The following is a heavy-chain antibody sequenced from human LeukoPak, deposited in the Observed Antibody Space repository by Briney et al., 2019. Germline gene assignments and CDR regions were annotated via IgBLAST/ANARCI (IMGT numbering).Heavy chain of an antibody. J-gene: IGHJ3*02. D-gene: IGHD5-24*01. CDR1: GYSFTSYW. CDR2: IYLGDSDT. Sequence: GESLKISCKGSGYSFTSYWIGWVRQMPGKGLEWMGIIYLGDSDTRYSPSFQGQVTISADKSISTAYLQWSSLKASDTAMYYCARLGKMATNAFDIWGQGTMVTVSS. V-gene: IGHV5-51*01. CDR3: ARLGKMATNAFDI.